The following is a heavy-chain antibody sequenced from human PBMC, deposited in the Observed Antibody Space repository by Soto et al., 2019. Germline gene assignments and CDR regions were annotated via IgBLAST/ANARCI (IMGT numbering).Heavy chain of an antibody. D-gene: IGHD3-9*01. J-gene: IGHJ3*02. Sequence: QVQLQESGPGLVKPSQTLSLTCSVSGASISKDGSYWSWIRQVPGKGLEWIGYIYYGGNTYYNPSLKSRVSISADASKKQFSLKLTSVTAADTAIYYCARVNNDIMTGYFIAFDIWGQGTMVTVSS. CDR3: ARVNNDIMTGYFIAFDI. CDR2: IYYGGNT. V-gene: IGHV4-31*03. CDR1: GASISKDGSY.